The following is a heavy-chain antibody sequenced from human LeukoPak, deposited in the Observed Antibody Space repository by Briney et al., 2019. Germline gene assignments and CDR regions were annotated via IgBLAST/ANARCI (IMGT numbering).Heavy chain of an antibody. D-gene: IGHD3-9*01. J-gene: IGHJ4*02. CDR1: GGSLSSGSYY. V-gene: IGHV4-61*02. CDR3: ARGTDDILTGYYNVADY. Sequence: SETLSLTCTLSGGSLSSGSYYWSWIGQPAGKGLEWIGRIYTSGSTNYNPSLKSRVTISVDTSKNQFSLKLSSVTAADTAVYYCARGTDDILTGYYNVADYWGQGTLVTVSS. CDR2: IYTSGST.